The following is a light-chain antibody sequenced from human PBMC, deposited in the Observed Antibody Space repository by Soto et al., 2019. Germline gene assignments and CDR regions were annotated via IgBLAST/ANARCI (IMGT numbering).Light chain of an antibody. Sequence: QSVLTQPPSMSGAPGQRVTISCTGSNSNIGAGYDVHWYQQLPGTAPKLLLYGNTNRPSGVPDRFSGSKSGTSASLAITGLQAYDEADYYCQSYDSSLSGSVFGGGTKLTLL. V-gene: IGLV1-40*01. CDR2: GNT. CDR1: NSNIGAGYD. J-gene: IGLJ2*01. CDR3: QSYDSSLSGSV.